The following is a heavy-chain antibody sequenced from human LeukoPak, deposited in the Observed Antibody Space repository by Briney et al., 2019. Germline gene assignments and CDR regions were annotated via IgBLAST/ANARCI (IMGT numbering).Heavy chain of an antibody. V-gene: IGHV3-30*02. CDR1: GFTFNSYD. D-gene: IGHD3-9*01. J-gene: IGHJ4*02. Sequence: GGSLRLSCAASGFTFNSYDIHWVRQAPGKGLEGVAIVRYDGSNEHYADSVKGRFTISRDNSKNTLYLQMNSLRPEDTAVYYCAREVDWAFDYWGQGTLVTVSS. CDR2: VRYDGSNE. CDR3: AREVDWAFDY.